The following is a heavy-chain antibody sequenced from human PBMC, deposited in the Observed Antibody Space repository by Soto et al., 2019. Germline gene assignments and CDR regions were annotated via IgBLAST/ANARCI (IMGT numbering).Heavy chain of an antibody. CDR1: GFTFSSYA. D-gene: IGHD5-12*01. J-gene: IGHJ5*02. CDR2: ISGSGGST. CDR3: ARDGYNSVGYFS. V-gene: IGHV3-23*01. Sequence: GGSLRLSCAASGFTFSSYAMSWVRQAPGKGLEWVSAISGSGGSTYYADSVRGRFTISRDNSKNSLYLQMNSLRAEDTAVYYCARDGYNSVGYFSWGQGTLVTVSS.